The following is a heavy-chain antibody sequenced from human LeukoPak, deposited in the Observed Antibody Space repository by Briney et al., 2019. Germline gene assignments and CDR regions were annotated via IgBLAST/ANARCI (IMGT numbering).Heavy chain of an antibody. V-gene: IGHV3-53*01. CDR2: TYSSGST. D-gene: IGHD5-24*01. Sequence: GGSLRLSCAASGLTVSTSYMGWVRQVPGKGLEWVSLTYSSGSTYYADSVKGRFTISRDHSKNTLYLQMSSLTAADTAVYYCARTSLSGDGYKVGYFDSWGQGTLVTVSS. CDR1: GLTVSTSY. CDR3: ARTSLSGDGYKVGYFDS. J-gene: IGHJ4*02.